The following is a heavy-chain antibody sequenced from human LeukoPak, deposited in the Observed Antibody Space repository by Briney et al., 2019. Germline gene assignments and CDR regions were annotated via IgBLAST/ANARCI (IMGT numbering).Heavy chain of an antibody. CDR3: ARGHHGAAAGTGAFDI. Sequence: ASVKVSCKASGYTFTGYYMHWVRQAPGQGLEWMGWINPNSGGTNYAQKFQGRVTMTRDTSISTAYMELSRLRSDDTAVYYCARGHHGAAAGTGAFDIWGQGTMITVSS. CDR1: GYTFTGYY. J-gene: IGHJ3*02. V-gene: IGHV1-2*02. D-gene: IGHD6-13*01. CDR2: INPNSGGT.